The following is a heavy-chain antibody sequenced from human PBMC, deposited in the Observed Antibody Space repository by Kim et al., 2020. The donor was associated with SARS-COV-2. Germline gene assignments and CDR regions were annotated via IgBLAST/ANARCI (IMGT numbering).Heavy chain of an antibody. D-gene: IGHD2-2*01. V-gene: IGHV3-15*01. CDR1: GFIFTNAW. Sequence: GGSLRLSCTASGFIFTNAWMSWVRQAPGKGLEWVGRIRRKSDGGTADYAAPFKGRFTISRDDSKNTLNLQMNSLQTEDTAVYYCTTPGGSSFYDWGQGTLVTVSS. J-gene: IGHJ4*02. CDR2: IRRKSDGGTA. CDR3: TTPGGSSFYD.